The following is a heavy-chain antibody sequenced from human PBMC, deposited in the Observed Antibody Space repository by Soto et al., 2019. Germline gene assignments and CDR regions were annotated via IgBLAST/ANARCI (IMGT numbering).Heavy chain of an antibody. CDR3: ARDLDDILTGYYSDDAFDI. CDR1: GYTFTSYG. V-gene: IGHV1-18*01. J-gene: IGHJ3*02. D-gene: IGHD3-9*01. CDR2: ISAYNGNT. Sequence: GASVKVSCKASGYTFTSYGISWVRQAPGQGLEWMGWISAYNGNTNYAQKLQGRVTMTTDTSTSTAYMELRSLRSDDTAVYYCARDLDDILTGYYSDDAFDIWGQGTMVTVSS.